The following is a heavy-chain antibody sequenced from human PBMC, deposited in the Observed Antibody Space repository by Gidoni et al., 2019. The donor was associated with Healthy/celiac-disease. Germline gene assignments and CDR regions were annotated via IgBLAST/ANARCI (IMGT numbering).Heavy chain of an antibody. CDR2: IIPIFGTA. J-gene: IGHJ6*03. Sequence: QVQLVQSGAEVKKPESSVKVSCKASGGTFSSSAISWVRQAPGQGLEWMGGIIPIFGTANYAQKFQGRVTITADKSTSTAYMELSSLRSEDTAVYYCARDQSRGGINYYYMDVWGKGTTVTVSS. V-gene: IGHV1-69*06. D-gene: IGHD3-10*01. CDR1: GGTFSSSA. CDR3: ARDQSRGGINYYYMDV.